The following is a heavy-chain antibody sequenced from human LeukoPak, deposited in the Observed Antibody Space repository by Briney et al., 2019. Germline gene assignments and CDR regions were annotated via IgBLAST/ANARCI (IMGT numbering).Heavy chain of an antibody. D-gene: IGHD7-27*01. J-gene: IGHJ4*02. V-gene: IGHV3-33*01. CDR1: GFTFNTYA. CDR2: MTYDGSDV. Sequence: GGSLRLSCAASGFTFNTYAMHWVRQAPSKGLEWVAVMTYDGSDVYYANSVKGRFTISRDNSKNTLYLQMNSLRAEDTAVYYCARDQSPKWGSGERYFDYWGLGTLVTVSS. CDR3: ARDQSPKWGSGERYFDY.